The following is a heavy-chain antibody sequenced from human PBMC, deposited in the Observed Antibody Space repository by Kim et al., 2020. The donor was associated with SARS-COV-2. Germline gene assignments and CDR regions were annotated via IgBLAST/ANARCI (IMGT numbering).Heavy chain of an antibody. J-gene: IGHJ6*02. CDR2: IIPIFGTG. CDR3: ARSIGYDSYYYYGMDV. CDR1: GGTFSSYA. D-gene: IGHD5-12*01. V-gene: IGHV1-69*13. Sequence: SVKVSCKASGGTFSSYAISWVRQAPGQGLEWMGGIIPIFGTGKYRQKFQGRVTITADESTSTPYMELSSLRSEDTAVYYCARSIGYDSYYYYGMDVWGQGTTVTFSS.